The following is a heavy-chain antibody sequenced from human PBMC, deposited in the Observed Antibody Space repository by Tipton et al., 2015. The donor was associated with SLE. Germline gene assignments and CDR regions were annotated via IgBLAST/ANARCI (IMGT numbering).Heavy chain of an antibody. CDR2: IYTSGST. D-gene: IGHD3-10*01. Sequence: TLSLTCTVSGGSISSSSYYWSWIRQPAGKGLEWIGYIYTSGSTNYNPSLKSRVTISVDTSKNQFSLKLSSVTAADTAVYYCASGGHYYGSGSYLDYWGQGTLVTVSS. J-gene: IGHJ4*02. CDR1: GGSISSSSYY. CDR3: ASGGHYYGSGSYLDY. V-gene: IGHV4-61*09.